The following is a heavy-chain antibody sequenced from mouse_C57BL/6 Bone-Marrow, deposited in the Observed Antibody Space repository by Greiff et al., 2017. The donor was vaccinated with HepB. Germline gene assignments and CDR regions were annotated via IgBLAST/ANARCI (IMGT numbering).Heavy chain of an antibody. V-gene: IGHV1-55*01. CDR3: ARGGTCPDV. J-gene: IGHJ1*03. CDR2: IYPGSGST. Sequence: VQLQQPGAELVKPGASVKMSCKASGYTFTSYWITWVKQRPGQGLEWIGDIYPGSGSTKYNEKFKGKATLTVDTSSSTAYMELHSLTSEDSAVYFCARGGTCPDVWGTGTTVTVSS. CDR1: GYTFTSYW.